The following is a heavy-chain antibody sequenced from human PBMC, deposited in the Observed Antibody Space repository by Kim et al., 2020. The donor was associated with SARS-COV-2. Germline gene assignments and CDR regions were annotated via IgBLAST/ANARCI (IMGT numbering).Heavy chain of an antibody. CDR3: ARRLGDIVVPFGAFDI. Sequence: GESLKISCKGSGYSFTSYWIGWVRQMPGKGLEWMGIIYPGDSDTRYSPSFQGQVTISADKSISTAYLQWRSLKASDTAMYYCARRLGDIVVPFGAFDIWGQGTMFTVSS. D-gene: IGHD2-2*01. CDR2: IYPGDSDT. J-gene: IGHJ3*02. CDR1: GYSFTSYW. V-gene: IGHV5-51*01.